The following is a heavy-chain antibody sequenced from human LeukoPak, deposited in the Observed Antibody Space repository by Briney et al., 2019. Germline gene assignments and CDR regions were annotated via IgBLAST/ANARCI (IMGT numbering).Heavy chain of an antibody. Sequence: PGGSLRLSCAASGFSFINAWMSWVRQAPGKGLEWVGRIKSKTDGGTTDYAAPVKGRFTISRDNSKNRLYPQMSSLKTEDTAVYYCTTIQLWPYYYMDVWGKGTTVTVSS. D-gene: IGHD5-18*01. CDR2: IKSKTDGGTT. CDR1: GFSFINAW. V-gene: IGHV3-15*01. J-gene: IGHJ6*03. CDR3: TTIQLWPYYYMDV.